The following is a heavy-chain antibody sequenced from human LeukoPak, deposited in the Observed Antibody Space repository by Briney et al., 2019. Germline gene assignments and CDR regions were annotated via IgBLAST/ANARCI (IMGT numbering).Heavy chain of an antibody. J-gene: IGHJ4*02. V-gene: IGHV3-30*03. CDR3: ARFNMQAAASDY. Sequence: GGSLRLSCAASGFTFSKYGMHWVRQAPGKGLEWVAVISYDGSNKYYADSVKGRFTISRDNSKNTLYLQMNSLRAEDTAVYYCARFNMQAAASDYWGQGTLVTVSS. CDR1: GFTFSKYG. D-gene: IGHD6-13*01. CDR2: ISYDGSNK.